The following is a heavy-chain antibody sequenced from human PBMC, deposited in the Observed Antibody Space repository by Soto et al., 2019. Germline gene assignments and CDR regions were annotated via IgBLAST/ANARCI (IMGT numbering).Heavy chain of an antibody. CDR3: AREEAYIWGSYEFEY. Sequence: DVQLVESGGGLVQPGGSLRLSCVASGFTFSRYSMNWVRQAPGKGLEWVSYISSDSTTIYYADSLKGRFTVSRDNAKDSLYLQMNSLRDEDTAVYFCAREEAYIWGSYEFEYRGQGTLVTVSS. CDR1: GFTFSRYS. CDR2: ISSDSTTI. J-gene: IGHJ4*02. D-gene: IGHD3-16*01. V-gene: IGHV3-48*02.